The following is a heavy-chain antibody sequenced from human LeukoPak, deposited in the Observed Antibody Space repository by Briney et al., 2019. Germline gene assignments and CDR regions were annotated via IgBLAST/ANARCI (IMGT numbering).Heavy chain of an antibody. D-gene: IGHD3-3*01. Sequence: SVKVSCKASGGTFSSYAISWVRQAPGQGLEWMGGIIPIFGTANYAQKFQGRVTITTDESTSTAYMELSSLRSGDTAVYYCARAAYDFWSGFYYYYYMDVWGKGTTVTVSS. V-gene: IGHV1-69*05. CDR1: GGTFSSYA. CDR2: IIPIFGTA. CDR3: ARAAYDFWSGFYYYYYMDV. J-gene: IGHJ6*03.